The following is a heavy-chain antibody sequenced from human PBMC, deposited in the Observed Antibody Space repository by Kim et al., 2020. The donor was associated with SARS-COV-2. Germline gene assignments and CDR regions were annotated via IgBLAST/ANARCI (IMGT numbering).Heavy chain of an antibody. V-gene: IGHV3-53*01. D-gene: IGHD3-10*01. J-gene: IGHJ6*02. CDR1: GFTVSSNY. CDR2: IYSGGST. Sequence: RGSLRLSFAASGFTVSSNYMSWVRQAPGKGLEWVSVIYSGGSTYYADSVKGRFTISRDNSKNTLYLQMNSLRAEDTAVYYCARDSFHFTMVRKDGPFMDVWGQGTTVTVSS. CDR3: ARDSFHFTMVRKDGPFMDV.